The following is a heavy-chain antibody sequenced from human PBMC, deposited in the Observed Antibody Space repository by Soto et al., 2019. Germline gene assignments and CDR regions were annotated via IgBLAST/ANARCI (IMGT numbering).Heavy chain of an antibody. CDR3: ARAGIQLWQRFFDY. Sequence: KPSETLSLTCTVSGGSISSGDYYWSWIRQPPGKGLEWIGYIYYRGSTYYNPSLKSRVSISVDTSKNQFSLKLSSVTAADTAVYYCARAGIQLWQRFFDYWGQGTLVTVSS. CDR1: GGSISSGDYY. J-gene: IGHJ4*02. CDR2: IYYRGST. V-gene: IGHV4-30-4*01. D-gene: IGHD5-18*01.